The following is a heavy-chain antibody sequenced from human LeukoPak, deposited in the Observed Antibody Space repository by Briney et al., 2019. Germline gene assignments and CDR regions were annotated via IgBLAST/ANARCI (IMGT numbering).Heavy chain of an antibody. V-gene: IGHV3-48*01. D-gene: IGHD7-27*01. CDR3: VRDHHWGFDS. CDR2: IRSRPSTI. Sequence: PGGSLRLSCAASGVTFASYSMNWVRQAPGKGLEWVSYIRSRPSTIYYADSVKGRFTISRDDAKNSLYLQMNSLRAEDTAIYYCVRDHHWGFDSWGQGTQVTVSS. CDR1: GVTFASYS. J-gene: IGHJ4*02.